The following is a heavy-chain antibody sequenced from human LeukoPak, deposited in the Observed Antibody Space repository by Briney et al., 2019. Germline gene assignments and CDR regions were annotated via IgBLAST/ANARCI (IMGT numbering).Heavy chain of an antibody. Sequence: GGSLRLSCAAAGFTFSSYWMNWVRQAPGRGLEWVANIKPDGSGKYYVDSVKGRFTISRDNAKNSLYLQMNSLRAEDTAVYYCARQNFEYWAQGTLVTVSS. V-gene: IGHV3-7*04. CDR3: ARQNFEY. J-gene: IGHJ4*02. CDR2: IKPDGSGK. CDR1: GFTFSSYW.